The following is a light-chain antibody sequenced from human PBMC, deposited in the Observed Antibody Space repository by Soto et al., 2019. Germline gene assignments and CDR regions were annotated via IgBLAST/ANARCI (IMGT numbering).Light chain of an antibody. CDR3: QQSYSNPRT. J-gene: IGKJ1*01. V-gene: IGKV1-39*01. CDR1: QGVGTY. CDR2: GVS. Sequence: DIQMTQSPSSLSASVGDRVTITCRASQGVGTYLNWYRQKPGKAPNLLIYGVSSLHSGVPSRFSGSGSETDFTLTISSLQPEDFATYYCQQSYSNPRTFGQGTKVDIK.